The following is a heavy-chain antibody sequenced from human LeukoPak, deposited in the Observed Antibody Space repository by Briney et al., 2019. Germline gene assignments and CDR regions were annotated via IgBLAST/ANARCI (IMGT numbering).Heavy chain of an antibody. CDR2: ISSSSSYI. CDR1: GFTFSSYS. D-gene: IGHD3-22*01. CDR3: TRTPVIRSSGYSDY. V-gene: IGHV3-21*01. Sequence: PGGSLRLSCGASGFTFSSYSMNWVRQAPGKGLEGVSSISSSSSYIYYADSVKGRFTISRDNAKNSLYLQMNSLRAEDTAVYYRTRTPVIRSSGYSDYWGQGTLVTVSS. J-gene: IGHJ4*02.